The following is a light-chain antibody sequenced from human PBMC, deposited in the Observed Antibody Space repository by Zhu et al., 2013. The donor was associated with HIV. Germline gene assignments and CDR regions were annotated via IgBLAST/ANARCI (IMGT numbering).Light chain of an antibody. V-gene: IGKV4-1*01. J-gene: IGKJ4*01. CDR2: WAS. CDR3: QQYNSYPLT. Sequence: DIVMTQSPDSLAVSLGGRATINCKSSQSVLYTSNNKNFLAWYQLKPGQPPKLLIYWASTRESGVPDRFSGSGSGTDFTLTISSLQPEDFATYYCQQYNSYPLTFGGGTNVEIK. CDR1: QSVLYTSNNKNF.